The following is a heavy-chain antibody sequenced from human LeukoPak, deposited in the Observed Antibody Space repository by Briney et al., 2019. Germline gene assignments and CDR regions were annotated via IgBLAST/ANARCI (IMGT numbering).Heavy chain of an antibody. J-gene: IGHJ5*02. D-gene: IGHD3-22*01. Sequence: SGPTLVKPTQTLTLTFTFSGFSLSTTGVGVGWIRQPPGKAPEWLSLIYWDGDDRYTPSLKSRLTITKDTSKNQVVLIMTNMHPVDTATYYCVRLNGYPRRWFDPWGQGTLVTVSS. CDR3: VRLNGYPRRWFDP. CDR2: IYWDGDD. V-gene: IGHV2-5*02. CDR1: GFSLSTTGVG.